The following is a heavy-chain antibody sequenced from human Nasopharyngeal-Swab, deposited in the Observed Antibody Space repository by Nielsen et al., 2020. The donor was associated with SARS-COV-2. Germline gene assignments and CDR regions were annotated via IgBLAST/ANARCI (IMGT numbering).Heavy chain of an antibody. D-gene: IGHD3-3*01. CDR1: GGTFSSYA. CDR2: INAGNGNT. Sequence: ASVKVSCKASGGTFSSYAISWVRQAPGQRLEWMGWINAGNGNTKYSQKFQGRVTITRGTSASTAYMELSSLRSEDTAVYYCARDYDFWSGYLYYGMDVWGQGTTVTVSS. V-gene: IGHV1-3*01. J-gene: IGHJ6*02. CDR3: ARDYDFWSGYLYYGMDV.